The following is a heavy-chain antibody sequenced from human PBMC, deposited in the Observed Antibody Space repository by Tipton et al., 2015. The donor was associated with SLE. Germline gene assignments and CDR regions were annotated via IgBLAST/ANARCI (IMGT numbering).Heavy chain of an antibody. D-gene: IGHD6-13*01. V-gene: IGHV3-23*01. CDR2: ISGSGGST. CDR1: GFTFSSYA. Sequence: SLRLSCAASGFTFSSYAMSWVRQAPGKGLEWVSAISGSGGSTYNADSVKGRFTISRDNSKNTLYLQMNSLRAEDTAVYYCARAGIAAAGTFGYWGQGTLVTVSS. CDR3: ARAGIAAAGTFGY. J-gene: IGHJ4*02.